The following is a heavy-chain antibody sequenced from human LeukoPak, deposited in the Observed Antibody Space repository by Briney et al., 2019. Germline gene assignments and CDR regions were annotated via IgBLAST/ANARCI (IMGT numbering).Heavy chain of an antibody. CDR1: GFTFSSYN. D-gene: IGHD3-3*01. J-gene: IGHJ4*02. Sequence: PGGSLRLSCAASGFTFSSYNLNWVRQAPGKGLEWVSSMTSTSHIYYADSVKGRFTISRDNAKNSLYLQMNSLRAEDTAVYYCARDLDFWSGYKDCWGQGTLVTVSS. CDR2: MTSTSHI. CDR3: ARDLDFWSGYKDC. V-gene: IGHV3-21*01.